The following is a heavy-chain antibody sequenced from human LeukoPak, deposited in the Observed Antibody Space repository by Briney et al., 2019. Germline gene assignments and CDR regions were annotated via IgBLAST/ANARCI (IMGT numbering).Heavy chain of an antibody. J-gene: IGHJ4*02. CDR1: GYSITSGYY. D-gene: IGHD3-22*01. V-gene: IGHV4-38-2*02. CDR3: ARRLVQYYYDSSGYYTTPYYFDY. Sequence: SETLSLTCTVSGYSITSGYYWGWIRQPPGQGLEWIGSIYHSGGTYYNPSLKSRVSISVDTSKNQFSLKLRYVTAADTAVYYCARRLVQYYYDSSGYYTTPYYFDYWGQGTLVTVSS. CDR2: IYHSGGT.